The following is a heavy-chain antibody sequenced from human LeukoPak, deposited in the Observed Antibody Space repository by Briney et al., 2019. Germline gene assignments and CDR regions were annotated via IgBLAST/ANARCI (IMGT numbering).Heavy chain of an antibody. J-gene: IGHJ4*02. V-gene: IGHV3-30*02. CDR3: AKDGESGIQWTQGYFDY. D-gene: IGHD1-1*01. CDR2: IRYDGSNK. CDR1: GFTFSGYG. Sequence: GGSLRLSCAASGFTFSGYGMHWVRQAPGKGLEWVAFIRYDGSNKYYADSVKGRFTISRDNSYNTVYLQMTGLRAEDTAVYYCAKDGESGIQWTQGYFDYWGQGTLVTVSS.